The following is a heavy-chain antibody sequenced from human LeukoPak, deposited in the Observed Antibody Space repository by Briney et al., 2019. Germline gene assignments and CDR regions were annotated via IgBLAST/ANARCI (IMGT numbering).Heavy chain of an antibody. V-gene: IGHV4-59*01. CDR3: ARVEYSSSSRAYYFDY. D-gene: IGHD6-6*01. CDR1: GGSISSYY. J-gene: IGHJ4*02. Sequence: KPSETLSLTCTASGGSISSYYWSWIRQPPGKGLEWIGYIYYSGSTNYNPSLKSRVTISVDTSKNQFSLKLSSVTAADTAVYYCARVEYSSSSRAYYFDYWGQGTLVTVSS. CDR2: IYYSGST.